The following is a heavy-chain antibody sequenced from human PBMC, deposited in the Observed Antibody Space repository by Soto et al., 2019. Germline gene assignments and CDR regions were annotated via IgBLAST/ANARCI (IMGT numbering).Heavy chain of an antibody. CDR2: IIPKLGSA. D-gene: IGHD2-21*01. V-gene: IGHV1-69*01. CDR1: GGGNLRDYR. Sequence: QVQLLQSGAEVKEPGASVKVSCQASGGGNLRDYRTTWVRRAPGQGLEWMGGIIPKLGSANYAQNFQGRVTVTADESTDTVYMELGSLRSDDTAVYYGARGGDGYNFAAVYWGQGTPVTVSS. CDR3: ARGGDGYNFAAVY. J-gene: IGHJ4*02.